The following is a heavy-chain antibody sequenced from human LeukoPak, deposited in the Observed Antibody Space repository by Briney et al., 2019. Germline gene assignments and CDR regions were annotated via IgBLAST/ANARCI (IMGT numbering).Heavy chain of an antibody. J-gene: IGHJ4*02. V-gene: IGHV3-23*01. CDR2: ISGTGSAT. CDR1: GFSFNIYA. CDR3: AKSPSTVTSKSLDY. D-gene: IGHD4-17*01. Sequence: AGSLTLSCAASGFSFNIYAMSWVRHPQHTGLDLVSTISGTGSATNYNDSVKGRFTIARETSKNTRYLQMNTLRAADTPTYTCAKSPSTVTSKSLDYWGQGTLVPVPS.